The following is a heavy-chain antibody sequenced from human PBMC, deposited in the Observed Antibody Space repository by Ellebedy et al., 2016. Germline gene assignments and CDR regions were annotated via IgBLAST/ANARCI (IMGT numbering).Heavy chain of an antibody. V-gene: IGHV4-31*03. J-gene: IGHJ4*02. CDR2: IYYSGST. CDR1: GGSISSVGYY. Sequence: SETLSLTXTVSGGSISSVGYYWSWIRQHPGKGLEWIGYIYYSGSTYYNPSLKSRVTISVDTSKNQFSLKLSSVTAADTAVYYCARVSDVGGDRFDYWGQGTLVTVSS. D-gene: IGHD2-21*01. CDR3: ARVSDVGGDRFDY.